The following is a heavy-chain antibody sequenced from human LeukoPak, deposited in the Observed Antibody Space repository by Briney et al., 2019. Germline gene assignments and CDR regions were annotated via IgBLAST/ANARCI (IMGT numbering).Heavy chain of an antibody. Sequence: ASVKVSCKASGGTFSSYAISWVRQAPGQGLEWMGGIIPIFGTANYAQKFQGRVTITADESTSTAYMELRSLRPDDTAMYYCARDRYYYGSGSYFLFDWWGQGTLVTVSS. CDR1: GGTFSSYA. CDR2: IIPIFGTA. D-gene: IGHD3-10*01. J-gene: IGHJ4*02. CDR3: ARDRYYYGSGSYFLFDW. V-gene: IGHV1-69*13.